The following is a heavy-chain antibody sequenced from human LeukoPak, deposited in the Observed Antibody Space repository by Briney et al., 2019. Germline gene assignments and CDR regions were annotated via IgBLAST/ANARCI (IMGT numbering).Heavy chain of an antibody. D-gene: IGHD6-13*01. CDR1: GGSISSSSYY. J-gene: IGHJ1*01. V-gene: IGHV4-39*01. Sequence: SETLSLTCTVSGGSISSSSYYWGWIRQPPGKGLEWIGSIYYSGSTYYNPSLKSRVTISVDTSKNQFSLKLSSVTAADTAVYYCARHVIAAAGSHAEYFLHWGQGTLVTVSS. CDR3: ARHVIAAAGSHAEYFLH. CDR2: IYYSGST.